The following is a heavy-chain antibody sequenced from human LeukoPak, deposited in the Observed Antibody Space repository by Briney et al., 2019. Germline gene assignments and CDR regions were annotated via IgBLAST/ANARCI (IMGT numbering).Heavy chain of an antibody. CDR2: IYSGGST. CDR1: GFTVSGNF. J-gene: IGHJ4*02. D-gene: IGHD3-10*01. Sequence: GGSLRLSCAAPGFTVSGNFMSWVRQAPGKGLEWVSVIYSGGSTYYADSVKGRFTISRDNSKNTLYLQMNSLRAEDTAMYYCATMVRGVYYFDYWGQGTLVTVSS. CDR3: ATMVRGVYYFDY. V-gene: IGHV3-53*01.